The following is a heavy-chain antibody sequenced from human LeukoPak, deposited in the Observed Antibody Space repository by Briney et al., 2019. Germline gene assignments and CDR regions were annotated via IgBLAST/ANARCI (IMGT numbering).Heavy chain of an antibody. CDR1: GGSISSYY. V-gene: IGHV4-59*01. CDR2: IYYSGST. D-gene: IGHD4-11*01. Sequence: PSGTLSLTCTVSGGSISSYYWSWIRQPPGKGLEWIGYIYYSGSTNYNPSLKSRVTISVDTSKNQFSLKLSSVTAADTAVYYCARASVTYYYYYYMDVWGKGTTVTVSS. CDR3: ARASVTYYYYYYMDV. J-gene: IGHJ6*03.